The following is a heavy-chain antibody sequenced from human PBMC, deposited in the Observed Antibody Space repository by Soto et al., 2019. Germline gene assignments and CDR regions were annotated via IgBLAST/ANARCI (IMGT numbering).Heavy chain of an antibody. CDR3: AKDMAVAGQYWYFDL. CDR2: ISWNSGSI. J-gene: IGHJ2*01. CDR1: GFTFDDYA. Sequence: DVQLVESGGGLVQPGRSLRLSCAASGFTFDDYAMHWVRQAPGKGLEWVSGISWNSGSIGYADSVKGRFTISRDNAKNSLYLQMNSLRAEDTALYYCAKDMAVAGQYWYFDLWGRGTLVTVSS. V-gene: IGHV3-9*01. D-gene: IGHD6-19*01.